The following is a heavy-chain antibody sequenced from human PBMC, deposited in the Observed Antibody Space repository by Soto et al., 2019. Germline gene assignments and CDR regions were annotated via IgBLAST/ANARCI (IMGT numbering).Heavy chain of an antibody. J-gene: IGHJ6*02. Sequence: QVQLVESGGGVVQPGRSLRLSCAASGFTFSSYGMHWVRQAPGKGLEWVAVIWYDGSNKYYADSVKGRFTISRDNSKNTLYLQMNSLRAEDTAVYYCARDWADSGKKYSSSWYRRNYYYYGMDVWGQGTTVTVSS. CDR1: GFTFSSYG. D-gene: IGHD6-13*01. CDR2: IWYDGSNK. V-gene: IGHV3-33*01. CDR3: ARDWADSGKKYSSSWYRRNYYYYGMDV.